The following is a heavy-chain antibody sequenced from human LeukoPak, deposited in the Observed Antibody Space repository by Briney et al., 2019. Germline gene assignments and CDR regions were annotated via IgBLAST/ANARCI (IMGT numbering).Heavy chain of an antibody. V-gene: IGHV1-2*02. J-gene: IGHJ6*02. Sequence: ASVKVSCKASGYTFTGYYMHWVRQAPGQGLEWMGWISPNSGGTNYAQKFRERVTITRDMSTSTAYMELSSLRSEDTAVYYCAAESPPDSYYYYGMDVWGQGTTVTVSS. D-gene: IGHD2-2*01. CDR1: GYTFTGYY. CDR2: ISPNSGGT. CDR3: AAESPPDSYYYYGMDV.